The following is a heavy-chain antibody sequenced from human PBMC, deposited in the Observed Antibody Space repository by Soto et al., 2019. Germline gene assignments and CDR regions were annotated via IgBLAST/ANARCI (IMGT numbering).Heavy chain of an antibody. CDR2: ISYDGSNK. CDR1: GFTFSSYA. J-gene: IGHJ4*02. Sequence: GGSLRLSCAASGFTFSSYAMHWVRQAPGKGLEWVAVISYDGSNKYYADSVKGRFTISRDNSKNKLYLQMNSLRAEDTAVYYCARPYDSSGYYYFDYWGQGTLVTVSS. V-gene: IGHV3-30-3*01. D-gene: IGHD3-22*01. CDR3: ARPYDSSGYYYFDY.